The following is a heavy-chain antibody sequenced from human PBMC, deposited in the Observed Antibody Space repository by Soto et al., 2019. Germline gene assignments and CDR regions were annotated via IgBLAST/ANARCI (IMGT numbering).Heavy chain of an antibody. CDR2: IYYSGST. CDR3: ARGVGWRCSSTSCFDAFDH. Sequence: SETLSLTCTVSGGSISSGDYYWSWIRQPPGKGLEWIGYIYYSGSTYYNPSLKSRVTISVDTSKNQFSLKLSSVTAADTAVYYCARGVGWRCSSTSCFDAFDHCGKGTMVTV. D-gene: IGHD2-2*01. CDR1: GGSISSGDYY. V-gene: IGHV4-30-4*01. J-gene: IGHJ3*01.